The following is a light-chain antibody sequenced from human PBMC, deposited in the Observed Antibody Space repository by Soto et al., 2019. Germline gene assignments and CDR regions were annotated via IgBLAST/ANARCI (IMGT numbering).Light chain of an antibody. CDR1: QSVSNNY. Sequence: EIVLTQSPATLSLSPGQRSTLSCAASQSVSNNYLAWYQQKPGQAPRLLIYDASSRATGIPDRFSGSGSGTDFTLTTSRLEPEDFAVYYCQQYGSSPRITFGQGTRLEIK. CDR3: QQYGSSPRIT. CDR2: DAS. V-gene: IGKV3D-20*01. J-gene: IGKJ5*01.